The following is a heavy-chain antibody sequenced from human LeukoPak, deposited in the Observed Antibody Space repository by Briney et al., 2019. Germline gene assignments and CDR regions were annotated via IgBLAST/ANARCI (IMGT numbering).Heavy chain of an antibody. CDR1: GYSFTNYW. V-gene: IGHV5-51*01. Sequence: GESLKISCKGSGYSFTNYWIGWVRQMPGKGLEWMGIIYPGDSGTRYSPSFQGQVAISADKSISTASLQWSSLKASDTAIYYCVRHRHYDSSSSGVFDIWGQGTMVTVSS. J-gene: IGHJ3*02. D-gene: IGHD3-22*01. CDR2: IYPGDSGT. CDR3: VRHRHYDSSSSGVFDI.